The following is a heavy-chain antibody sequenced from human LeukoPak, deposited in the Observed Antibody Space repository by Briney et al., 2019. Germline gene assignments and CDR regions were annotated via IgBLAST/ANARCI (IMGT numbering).Heavy chain of an antibody. D-gene: IGHD3-16*01. J-gene: IGHJ4*02. CDR2: IKQDGSEK. Sequence: GGSLRLSCAASGFTFSSYRMSWVRQAPGKGLEWVANIKQDGSEKYYVDSVKGRFTISRDNAKNSLYLQMNSLRAEDTAVYYCASGVGLVGEIDYWGQGTLVTVSS. CDR1: GFTFSSYR. V-gene: IGHV3-7*01. CDR3: ASGVGLVGEIDY.